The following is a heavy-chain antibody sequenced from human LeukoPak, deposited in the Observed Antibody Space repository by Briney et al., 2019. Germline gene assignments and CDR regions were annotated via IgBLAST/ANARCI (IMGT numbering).Heavy chain of an antibody. CDR3: ARDRGSSWYGYYYYYGMDV. Sequence: SETLSLTCAVYGGSFSGYYWSWIRQPPGKGLEWIGEINHSGSTNYNPSLKSRVTISVDTSKNQFSLKLSSVTAADTAVYYCARDRGSSWYGYYYYYGMDVWGQGTTVTVSS. D-gene: IGHD6-13*01. J-gene: IGHJ6*02. CDR1: GGSFSGYY. V-gene: IGHV4-34*01. CDR2: INHSGST.